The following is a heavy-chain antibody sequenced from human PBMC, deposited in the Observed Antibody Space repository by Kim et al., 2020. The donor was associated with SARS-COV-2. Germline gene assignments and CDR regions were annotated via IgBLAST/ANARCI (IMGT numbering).Heavy chain of an antibody. CDR3: ARDGYFDWLLYGYYYYGMDV. V-gene: IGHV3-74*01. J-gene: IGHJ6*02. Sequence: GRFTISRDNAKNTLYLKMNRLRAEDTAVYYCARDGYFDWLLYGYYYYGMDVWGQGTTVTVSS. D-gene: IGHD3-9*01.